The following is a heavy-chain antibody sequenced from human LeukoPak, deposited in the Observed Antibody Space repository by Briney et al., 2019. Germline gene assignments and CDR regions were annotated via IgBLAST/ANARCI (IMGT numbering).Heavy chain of an antibody. CDR1: GGSVSDYY. Sequence: SETLSLTCTISGGSVSDYYWSWIRQPPGKGLEWIGYIYYSGSTNYNPSLKSRVTISVDTSKNQFSLKLSSVTAADTAVYYCARGRNWFDPWGQGTLVTVSS. V-gene: IGHV4-59*02. CDR2: IYYSGST. CDR3: ARGRNWFDP. J-gene: IGHJ5*02.